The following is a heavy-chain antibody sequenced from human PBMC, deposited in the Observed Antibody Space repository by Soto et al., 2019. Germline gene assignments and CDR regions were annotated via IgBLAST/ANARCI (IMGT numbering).Heavy chain of an antibody. J-gene: IGHJ4*02. CDR2: IYHSGST. CDR1: GGSISSSNW. CDR3: ARFSAVPPYYFDS. Sequence: QVQLQESGPGLVKPSGTLSLTCAVSGGSISSSNWWSWVRQPPGKGLEWIGEIYHSGSTNYNPSLKSRVTISVDKSTNPFSLKLSSVTAAATAVYYCARFSAVPPYYFDSCGQGTLVTVSS. V-gene: IGHV4-4*02.